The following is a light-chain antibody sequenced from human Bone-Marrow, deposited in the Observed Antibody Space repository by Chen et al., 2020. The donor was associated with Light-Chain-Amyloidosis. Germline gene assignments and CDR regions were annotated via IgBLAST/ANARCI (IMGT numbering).Light chain of an antibody. J-gene: IGLJ2*01. Sequence: SYELTQPPSASLSPGQPARIPCSGDALPTKYAYWYQQKPGQAPVLVIHRDTERPSGISARFSGSSSGTTATLTISGVQAEDEADYHCQSADSSGTYEVIFGGGTKLTVL. CDR2: RDT. CDR1: ALPTKY. V-gene: IGLV3-25*03. CDR3: QSADSSGTYEVI.